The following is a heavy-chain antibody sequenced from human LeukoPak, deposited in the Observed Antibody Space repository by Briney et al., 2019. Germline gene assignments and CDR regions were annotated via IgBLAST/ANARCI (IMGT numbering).Heavy chain of an antibody. CDR1: GFTFSK. V-gene: IGHV3-48*03. D-gene: IGHD3-22*01. CDR2: ISSSGSTI. CDR3: ARDLLYYDSSGGDY. Sequence: GGSLRLSCAASGFTFSKMNWVRQAPGKGLEWVSYISSSGSTIYYADSVKGRFTISRDNAKNSLYLQMNSLRAEDTAVYYCARDLLYYDSSGGDYWGQGTQVTVSS. J-gene: IGHJ4*02.